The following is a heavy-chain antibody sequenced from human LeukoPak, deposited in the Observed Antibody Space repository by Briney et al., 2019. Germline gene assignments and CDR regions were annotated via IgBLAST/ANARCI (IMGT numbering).Heavy chain of an antibody. D-gene: IGHD2-21*02. J-gene: IGHJ3*02. CDR3: AKASFIVVVTAIDAFDI. Sequence: GGSLRLSCAASGFTFSSYSMNWVRQAPGKGLEWVSYISSSSSTIYYADSVKGRFTISRDNSKNTLYLQMNSLRAEDTAVYYCAKASFIVVVTAIDAFDIWGQGTMVTVSS. CDR1: GFTFSSYS. CDR2: ISSSSSTI. V-gene: IGHV3-48*01.